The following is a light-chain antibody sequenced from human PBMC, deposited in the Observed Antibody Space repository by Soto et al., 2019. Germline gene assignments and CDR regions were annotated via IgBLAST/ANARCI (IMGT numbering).Light chain of an antibody. CDR1: QSIASY. CDR2: KAS. Sequence: DIQMTQSPYSLSAFVGDRVTITCRASQSIASYLNWYQQKPGKAPKLLIYKASSLGSGVPSRFSGSGSGTEFTLTISSLQPDDFATYYCQQYNNYLRTFGQGTKVDIK. CDR3: QQYNNYLRT. J-gene: IGKJ1*01. V-gene: IGKV1-5*03.